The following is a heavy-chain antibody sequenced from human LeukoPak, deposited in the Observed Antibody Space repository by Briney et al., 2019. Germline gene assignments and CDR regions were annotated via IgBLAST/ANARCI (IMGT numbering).Heavy chain of an antibody. Sequence: GGSLRLSCVASGFTVSSNYMSWVRRAPGKGLEWVSVIYSAGNAYYADSVKGRFTISRHNSENTLYLHMNSLRVEDTAVYFCARGGTPGYSSGRIDYWGQGTLVTVSS. D-gene: IGHD6-19*01. CDR1: GFTVSSNY. V-gene: IGHV3-53*04. CDR3: ARGGTPGYSSGRIDY. J-gene: IGHJ4*02. CDR2: IYSAGNA.